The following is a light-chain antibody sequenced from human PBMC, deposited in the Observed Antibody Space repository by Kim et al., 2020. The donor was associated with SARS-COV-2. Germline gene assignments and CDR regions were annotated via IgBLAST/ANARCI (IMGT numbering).Light chain of an antibody. CDR1: QSVSTH. Sequence: EIVLTQSPATLSLSPGERATLSCRASQSVSTHLAWYQQKPGQAPRLLIYDVSNRATGIPARFSGSGSGTDFTLTISGLEPEDFAVYYCQQRGNWPLTFGGGTKVDIK. CDR3: QQRGNWPLT. V-gene: IGKV3-11*01. CDR2: DVS. J-gene: IGKJ4*01.